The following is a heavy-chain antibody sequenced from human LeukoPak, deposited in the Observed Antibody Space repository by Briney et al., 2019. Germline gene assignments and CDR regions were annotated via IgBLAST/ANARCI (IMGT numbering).Heavy chain of an antibody. D-gene: IGHD3-22*01. V-gene: IGHV3-7*01. CDR2: IKEDGSEK. CDR3: ATYFSMIIVGGAFDI. J-gene: IGHJ3*02. CDR1: GFTFSDYA. Sequence: TGGSLRLSCATSGFTFSDYAMSWVRQAPGKGLEWVANIKEDGSEKYYVDSVRGRFTISRDNAKNSLYLQMNSLKAEDTAVYYCATYFSMIIVGGAFDIWGQGTRVTVSS.